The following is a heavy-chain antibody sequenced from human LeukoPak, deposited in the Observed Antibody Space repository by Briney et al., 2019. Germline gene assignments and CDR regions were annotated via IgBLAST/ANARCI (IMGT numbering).Heavy chain of an antibody. J-gene: IGHJ4*02. CDR2: IMSVWSIT. Sequence: HXVXXXXGXXXXXXXAIMSVWSITFYPTSLNCSFTISRDNSKGTLYLQMGSLRAEDTAVYYCTRRYGGHSGWAGYHDYWGQGTLVTVSS. D-gene: IGHD6-19*01. CDR3: TRRYGGHSGWAGYHDY. V-gene: IGHV3-64*01.